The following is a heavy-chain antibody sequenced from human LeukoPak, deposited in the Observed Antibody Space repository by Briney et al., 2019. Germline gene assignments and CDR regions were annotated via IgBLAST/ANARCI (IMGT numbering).Heavy chain of an antibody. J-gene: IGHJ4*02. CDR2: IYYSGST. V-gene: IGHV4-59*01. D-gene: IGHD3-3*01. CDR1: GGSISSYY. Sequence: PSETLSLTCTVSGGSISSYYWSWIRQPPGKGLEWIGYIYYSGSTNYNPSLKSRVTISVDTSKNQFSLKLSSVTAADTAVYYCARGRGTYYDFWSGYFPWGQGTLVTVSS. CDR3: ARGRGTYYDFWSGYFP.